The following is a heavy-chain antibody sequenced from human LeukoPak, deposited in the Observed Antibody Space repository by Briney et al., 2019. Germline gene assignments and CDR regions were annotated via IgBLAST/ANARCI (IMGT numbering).Heavy chain of an antibody. D-gene: IGHD2-21*01. V-gene: IGHV3-72*01. CDR2: SRDKANSYTT. Sequence: GGSLRLSCAASGFTFSDHYMDWVRQAPGEGLEWVGRSRDKANSYTTEYAASVKGRFTISRDDSKNSLYLQINSLKTEDTAVYYCVRVFAQAAFDIWGQGAMVTVSS. CDR3: VRVFAQAAFDI. J-gene: IGHJ3*02. CDR1: GFTFSDHY.